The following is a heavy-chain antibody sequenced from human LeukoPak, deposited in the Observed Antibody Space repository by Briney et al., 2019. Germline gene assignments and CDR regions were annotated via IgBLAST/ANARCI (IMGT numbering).Heavy chain of an antibody. CDR2: ISGSGGST. D-gene: IGHD2-8*01. V-gene: IGHV3-23*01. Sequence: GGSLRLSCAASGFTFSNYGMSWVRQAPGKGLEWVSAISGSGGSTYYADSVKGQFPISRDNSKNTLYLQMNSLRAEDTAVYYCAKDCTNGVCYALDIWGQGTMVTVSS. CDR1: GFTFSNYG. J-gene: IGHJ3*02. CDR3: AKDCTNGVCYALDI.